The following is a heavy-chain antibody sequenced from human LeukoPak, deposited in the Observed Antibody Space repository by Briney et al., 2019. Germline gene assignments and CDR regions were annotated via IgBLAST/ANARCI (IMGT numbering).Heavy chain of an antibody. J-gene: IGHJ4*02. CDR2: IDPNSGDT. CDR3: ARSGSDWLLISTGYFDY. Sequence: GASVKVSCKASGYTFTGYYVHWVRQAPGQGLEWMGWIDPNSGDTNYAQKFQDWVIMTRDTSITTAYMELTRLRSDDTAVYYCARSGSDWLLISTGYFDYWGQGTLVTVSS. D-gene: IGHD3-9*01. CDR1: GYTFTGYY. V-gene: IGHV1-2*04.